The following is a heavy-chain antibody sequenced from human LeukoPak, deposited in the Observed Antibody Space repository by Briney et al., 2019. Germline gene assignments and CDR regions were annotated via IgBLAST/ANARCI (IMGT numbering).Heavy chain of an antibody. J-gene: IGHJ4*02. CDR2: ISGSSGNI. Sequence: RGSLRLSCTASGFTFGDYYMSWIRQAPGKGLEWVSYISGSSGNINYADSVKGRFTISRDNAKNSLYLQMNSLRDEDTAVYYCASPVRGWGQGALVTVSS. V-gene: IGHV3-11*03. D-gene: IGHD3-10*01. CDR1: GFTFGDYY. CDR3: ASPVRG.